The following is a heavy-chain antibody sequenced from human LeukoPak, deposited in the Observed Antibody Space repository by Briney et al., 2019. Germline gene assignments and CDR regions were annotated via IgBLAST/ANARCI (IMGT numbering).Heavy chain of an antibody. CDR1: GGSISTYY. Sequence: SETLSLTCTMSGGSISGGSISTYYWTWIRQPPGKGLEWIGYVFYSGSTNYNPSLKSRVTISLDMFKNQFSLNLNSVTAADTAVYYCARDANRGSFDKWGQGTLVAVSS. CDR3: ARDANRGSFDK. D-gene: IGHD2/OR15-2a*01. J-gene: IGHJ4*02. V-gene: IGHV4-59*01. CDR2: VFYSGST.